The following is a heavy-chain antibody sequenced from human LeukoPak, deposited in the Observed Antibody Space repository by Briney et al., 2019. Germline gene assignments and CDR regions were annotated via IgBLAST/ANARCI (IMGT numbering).Heavy chain of an antibody. J-gene: IGHJ5*02. V-gene: IGHV1-8*01. CDR2: MNPNSGNT. CDR3: ARVRGDCDFWSGSNWSDP. D-gene: IGHD3-3*01. Sequence: GASVKVSCKASGYTFTSYDINGVRQATGQGREWMGWMNPNSGNTGYAQKFQGRVTMTRNTSISTAYMELSSLRSEDTAVYYCARVRGDCDFWSGSNWSDPCGQGTLVTVSS. CDR1: GYTFTSYD.